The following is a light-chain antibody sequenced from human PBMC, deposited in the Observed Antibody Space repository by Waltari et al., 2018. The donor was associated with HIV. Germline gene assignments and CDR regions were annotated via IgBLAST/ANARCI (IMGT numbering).Light chain of an antibody. CDR2: DVS. V-gene: IGLV2-14*03. J-gene: IGLJ1*01. Sequence: QSALTQPASVSGSPGQSITISCTGTSSDVGGYIYVSWYRQHPGKAPKLMIYDVSNRPSGVSNRFSGSKSGNTASLTISGLQAEDEADYYCSSYTSSSTYVFGTGTKVTVL. CDR3: SSYTSSSTYV. CDR1: SSDVGGYIY.